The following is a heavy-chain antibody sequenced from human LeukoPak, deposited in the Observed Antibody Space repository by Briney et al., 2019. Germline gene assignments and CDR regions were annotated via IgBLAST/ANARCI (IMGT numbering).Heavy chain of an antibody. CDR1: GFTFRAYE. CDR3: ARAGYGGPHFDF. CDR2: IWYDGRNK. V-gene: IGHV3-33*08. Sequence: GGSLRLSGAAPGFTFRAYEMHWVRRAPCKGLLGLEVIWYDGRNKYDGHSVKGRFTISTDNAKNKRYLQMNSLRAEDTAAYYCARAGYGGPHFDFWGQGTLVTVSS. D-gene: IGHD4-23*01. J-gene: IGHJ4*02.